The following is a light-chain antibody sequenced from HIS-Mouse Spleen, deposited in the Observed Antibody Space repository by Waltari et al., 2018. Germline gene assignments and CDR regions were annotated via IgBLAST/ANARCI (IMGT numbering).Light chain of an antibody. CDR1: ALPKTY. V-gene: IGLV3-10*01. CDR2: EDS. Sequence: SYELPQPPSVSVSPGQTARITCSGDALPKTYAYWYQQTSGQAPVLVIYEDSKRPSGIPERFSGSSSGTMATLTISGAQVEDEADYYCYSTDSSGNHRVFGGGTKLTVL. CDR3: YSTDSSGNHRV. J-gene: IGLJ2*01.